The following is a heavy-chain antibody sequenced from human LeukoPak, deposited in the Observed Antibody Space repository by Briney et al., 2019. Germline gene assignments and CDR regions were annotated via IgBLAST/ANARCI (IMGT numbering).Heavy chain of an antibody. J-gene: IGHJ4*02. V-gene: IGHV3-48*04. CDR2: ISSIGSTI. Sequence: GGSLRLSCAASGFTFSTYTMNWVRQAPGKGLEWVSSISSIGSTIYYADSVKGRFTISRDNAKNSLYLQMNSLRAEDTAVYYCARDRDGYNNPGYWGQGTLVTVSS. CDR1: GFTFSTYT. D-gene: IGHD5-24*01. CDR3: ARDRDGYNNPGY.